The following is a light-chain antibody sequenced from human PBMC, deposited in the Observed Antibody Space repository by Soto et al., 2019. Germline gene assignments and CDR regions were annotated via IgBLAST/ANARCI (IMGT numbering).Light chain of an antibody. CDR3: QHRRSWPLT. J-gene: IGKJ4*01. CDR2: DAS. CDR1: QSVNNY. Sequence: EIVLTQSPATLSLSPGERATLSCRASQSVNNYLAWYQQKPGQAPRLLIYDASNRATGIPARFSGSGYGTDVTLTISSLEPEDFAVYYCQHRRSWPLTFGGGTEVEIK. V-gene: IGKV3-11*01.